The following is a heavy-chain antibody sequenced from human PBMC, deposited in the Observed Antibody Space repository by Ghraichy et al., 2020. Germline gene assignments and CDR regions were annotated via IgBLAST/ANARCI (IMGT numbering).Heavy chain of an antibody. V-gene: IGHV4-31*03. CDR2: VYPNGGT. Sequence: SETLSLTCSVSGVSMSAGGHYWGWVRQVPGKGLEYIGIVYPNGGTFYNPSLLSRVTISEDASKNEFSLNLKSVTAADTAVYFCATLNGWDSSSAFDFWGQGKVVTVS. D-gene: IGHD6-6*01. CDR1: GVSMSAGGHY. CDR3: ATLNGWDSSSAFDF. J-gene: IGHJ3*01.